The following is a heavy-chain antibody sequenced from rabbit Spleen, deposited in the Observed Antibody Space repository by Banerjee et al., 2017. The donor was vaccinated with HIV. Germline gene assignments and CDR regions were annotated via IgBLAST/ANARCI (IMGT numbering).Heavy chain of an antibody. D-gene: IGHD7-1*01. CDR2: LGADSRGRI. CDR1: GFSFSGGYY. J-gene: IGHJ4*01. V-gene: IGHV1S45*01. Sequence: QQQLVESGGGLVKPGASLTLTCKASGFSFSGGYYINWVRQAPGKGLEWIAGLGADSRGRICDAGWAKGRFTIAKTASTTVTLQMTGLTAADTATYFCARDGANYPGDASMFALWGPGTLVTVS. CDR3: ARDGANYPGDASMFAL.